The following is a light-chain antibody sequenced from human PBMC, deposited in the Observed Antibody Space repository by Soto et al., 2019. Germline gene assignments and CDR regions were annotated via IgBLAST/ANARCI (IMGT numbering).Light chain of an antibody. Sequence: QSALTQPASVSGSPGQSIIISCTGTSSDIGAYNYVAWYQHHPGKAPKLMIYDVNSRPSGVSNRFSGSKSGNTASLTISGLQPEDEADYYCTSFSSTTPIVFGGVTKLTVL. J-gene: IGLJ3*02. CDR1: SSDIGAYNY. CDR2: DVN. CDR3: TSFSSTTPIV. V-gene: IGLV2-14*03.